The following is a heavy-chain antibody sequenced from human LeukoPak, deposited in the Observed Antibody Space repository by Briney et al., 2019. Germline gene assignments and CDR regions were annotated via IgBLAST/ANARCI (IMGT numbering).Heavy chain of an antibody. D-gene: IGHD6-13*01. CDR3: ARARRHTARYSSSWYGGFDY. Sequence: PSETLSLTCTVSGGSISSYYWSWIRQPPGKGLEWIGYIYYSGSTNYNPSLKSRVTISVDTSKNQFSLKLSSVTAADTAVYYCARARRHTARYSSSWYGGFDYWGQGTLVTVSS. J-gene: IGHJ4*02. CDR2: IYYSGST. CDR1: GGSISSYY. V-gene: IGHV4-59*01.